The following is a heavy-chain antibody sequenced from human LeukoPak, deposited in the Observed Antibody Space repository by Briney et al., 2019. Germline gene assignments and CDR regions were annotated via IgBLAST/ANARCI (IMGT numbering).Heavy chain of an antibody. Sequence: SETLSLTCTVSGVSISSGGYYWRWLRQPPGGGVEWIGYIYHSGSTYYNPSLKSRVTISVDRSKNQFSLKLSSVTAADTAVYYCARLQPLLYREPFDYWGQGTLVTVSS. D-gene: IGHD2-2*02. CDR2: IYHSGST. V-gene: IGHV4-30-2*01. CDR3: ARLQPLLYREPFDY. J-gene: IGHJ4*02. CDR1: GVSISSGGYY.